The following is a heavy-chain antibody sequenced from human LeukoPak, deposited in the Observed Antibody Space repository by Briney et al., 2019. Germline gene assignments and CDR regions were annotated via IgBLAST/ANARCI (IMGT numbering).Heavy chain of an antibody. CDR1: GLTFSSYA. CDR3: AKDPRIAVALYYFDY. D-gene: IGHD6-19*01. J-gene: IGHJ4*02. V-gene: IGHV3-23*01. Sequence: GGSLRLSFAASGLTFSSYAMSWVRQAPGKGLEWVSAISGSGGSTYYADSVKGRFTISRDNSKNTLYLQMNSLRAEDTAVYYCAKDPRIAVALYYFDYWGQGTLVTVSS. CDR2: ISGSGGST.